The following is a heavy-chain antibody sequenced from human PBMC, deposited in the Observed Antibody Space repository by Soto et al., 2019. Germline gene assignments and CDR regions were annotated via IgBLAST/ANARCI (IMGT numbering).Heavy chain of an antibody. CDR3: ARDKPFSAGY. CDR1: GYTFLDFY. J-gene: IGHJ4*02. CDR2: INPSGGGT. D-gene: IGHD3-3*02. Sequence: QVQLVQSGTEVKKPGASVKVSCKASGYTFLDFYINWVRQDPGQGLEWMGFINPSGGGTTYAQQFQGRPTMTRDTSTSTVYMELISLRSEDTAMYYCARDKPFSAGYWGQGTLVT. V-gene: IGHV1-46*01.